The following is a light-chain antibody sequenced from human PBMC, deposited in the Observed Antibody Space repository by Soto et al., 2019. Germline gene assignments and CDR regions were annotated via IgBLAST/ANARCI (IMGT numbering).Light chain of an antibody. CDR3: ISYTGVVTVEV. CDR1: STDFGGSNY. V-gene: IGLV2-14*01. Sequence: QSALTQPASVSGSLGQSITISCTGTSTDFGGSNYVSWYQQHPGRAPKLILYEVSNRPSGVSNRFSGSKSVDTASLTISGLQAEDAADYYCISYTGVVTVEVFGPGTKLTVL. CDR2: EVS. J-gene: IGLJ1*01.